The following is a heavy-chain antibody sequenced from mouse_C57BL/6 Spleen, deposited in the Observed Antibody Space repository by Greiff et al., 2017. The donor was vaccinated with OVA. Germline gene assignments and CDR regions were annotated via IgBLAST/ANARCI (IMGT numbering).Heavy chain of an antibody. CDR1: GYTFTDYY. D-gene: IGHD1-1*01. J-gene: IGHJ4*01. V-gene: IGHV1-19*01. CDR3: AREDNYYGSSHYAMDY. CDR2: INPYNGGT. Sequence: VQLQQSGPVLVKPGASVKMSCKASGYTFTDYYMNWVKQSHGKSLEWIGVINPYNGGTSYNQKFKGKATLTVDKSSSTAYMELNSLTSEDSAVYYCAREDNYYGSSHYAMDYWGQGTSVTVSS.